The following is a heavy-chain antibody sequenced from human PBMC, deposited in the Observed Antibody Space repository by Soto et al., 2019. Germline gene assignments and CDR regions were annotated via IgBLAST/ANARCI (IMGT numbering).Heavy chain of an antibody. CDR1: GYTFTGHY. CDR2: LKSDNGGA. J-gene: IGHJ6*02. CDR3: ARDLCPLGSGSPCPQYGLDF. D-gene: IGHD3-10*01. Sequence: VASVKVSCKASGYTFTGHYMHCVRQVSGKLLEYLGWLKSDNGGAYYAPKFQGRVTFTRDTSTTTAHMELSGLRSDDTAVYFCARDLCPLGSGSPCPQYGLDFWGQGTTVTVSS. V-gene: IGHV1-2*02.